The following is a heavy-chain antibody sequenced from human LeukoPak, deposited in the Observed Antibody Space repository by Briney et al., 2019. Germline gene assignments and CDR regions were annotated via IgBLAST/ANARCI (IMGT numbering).Heavy chain of an antibody. CDR1: GFSFSSYG. CDR2: ISYDGSNK. CDR3: VRDRFCTTDRCSDY. V-gene: IGHV3-30*03. Sequence: GGSLRLSCAASGFSFSSYGMHWVRQAPGKGLEWVAVISYDGSNKYYADSVKGRFTISRDNSKNTLYLQMNSLRAEDTAVYYCVRDRFCTTDRCSDYWGQGTLVTVSS. J-gene: IGHJ4*02. D-gene: IGHD2-8*01.